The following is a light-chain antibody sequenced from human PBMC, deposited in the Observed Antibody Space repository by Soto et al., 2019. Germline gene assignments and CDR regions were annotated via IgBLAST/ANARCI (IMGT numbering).Light chain of an antibody. Sequence: ELVLTQSPGTLSLSPGERATLSCRASQSVSSSYLAWYQQKPGKAPRLLIYGASSRATGIPDMFSGSGSATDFTLTISRLEPEDFAVYYCQQYASSPRLTFGGGTKVEIK. CDR1: QSVSSSY. CDR2: GAS. CDR3: QQYASSPRLT. V-gene: IGKV3-20*01. J-gene: IGKJ4*01.